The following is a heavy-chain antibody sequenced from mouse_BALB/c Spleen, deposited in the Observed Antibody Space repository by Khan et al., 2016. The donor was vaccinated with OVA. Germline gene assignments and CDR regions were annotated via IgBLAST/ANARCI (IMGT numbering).Heavy chain of an antibody. J-gene: IGHJ3*01. Sequence: EVKLLESGPGLVKPSQSLSLTYTVTGYSITSEYAWNWIRQFPGNKLEWMGYINYSGNTRYNPSLKSRISITRDTSKNQFFLQLNSVTTEDTATYYCTRKDYYDYDPFPYWGQGTLVTVSA. CDR3: TRKDYYDYDPFPY. CDR2: INYSGNT. CDR1: GYSITSEYA. V-gene: IGHV3-2*02. D-gene: IGHD2-4*01.